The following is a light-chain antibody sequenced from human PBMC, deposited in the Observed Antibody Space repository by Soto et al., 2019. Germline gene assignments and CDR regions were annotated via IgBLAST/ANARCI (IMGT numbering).Light chain of an antibody. J-gene: IGLJ3*02. CDR1: SSDVGGYNY. Sequence: QSALTQPASVSGSPGQSIAISCTGTSSDVGGYNYVSWHQQHPGKAPKVLISVVSNRPSGVSNRFSGSKSGNTASLTISGLQAEDEADYYCTSFTTTNIWVFGGGTKVTVL. CDR2: VVS. CDR3: TSFTTTNIWV. V-gene: IGLV2-14*01.